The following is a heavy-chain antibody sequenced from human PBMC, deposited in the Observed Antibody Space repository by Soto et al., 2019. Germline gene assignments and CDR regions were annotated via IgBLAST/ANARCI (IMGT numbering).Heavy chain of an antibody. CDR1: RYTFTSSC. D-gene: IGHD6-13*01. V-gene: IGHV1-18*01. CDR2: ISAYNGNT. Sequence: ASVKVSCKAPRYTFTSSCISWVRQAPGRGLEWMGWISAYNGNTNYAQKLQGRVTMTTDTSTSTAYMELRSLRSDDTAVYYCARDDRKQQLVRRDYYYYRMDVWGQAITVTAS. J-gene: IGHJ6*02. CDR3: ARDDRKQQLVRRDYYYYRMDV.